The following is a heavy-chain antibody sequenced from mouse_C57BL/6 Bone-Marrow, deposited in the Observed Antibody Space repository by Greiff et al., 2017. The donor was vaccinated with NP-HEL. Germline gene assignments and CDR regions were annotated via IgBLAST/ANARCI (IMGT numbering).Heavy chain of an antibody. D-gene: IGHD1-1*01. CDR1: GFSLSTFGMG. J-gene: IGHJ4*01. CDR2: IWWDDDK. CDR3: ARILDYYYYGSSYRYNAMDY. V-gene: IGHV8-8*01. Sequence: QVTLKVSGPGILQPSQTLSLTCSFSGFSLSTFGMGVGWIRQPSGKGLEWLAHIWWDDDKYYNPALKSRLTISKDTSKNQVFLKIANVDTADTATYYCARILDYYYYGSSYRYNAMDYWGQGTSVTVSS.